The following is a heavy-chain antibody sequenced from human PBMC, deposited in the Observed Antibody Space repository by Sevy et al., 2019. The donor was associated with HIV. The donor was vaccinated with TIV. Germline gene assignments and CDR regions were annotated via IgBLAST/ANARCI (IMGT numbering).Heavy chain of an antibody. V-gene: IGHV3-7*01. CDR1: GFTLSSYW. CDR2: IKQDMSEK. J-gene: IGHJ4*02. CDR3: VRAQQVTMLVVIGGLYFDF. Sequence: GGSLRLSCAASGFTLSSYWMTWVRQAPGKGLEWVANIKQDMSEKYYADSVKGRFTISRDNARNSLYLQMESLRAEDTAVYYCVRAQQVTMLVVIGGLYFDFWGQGTLVTVSS. D-gene: IGHD3-22*01.